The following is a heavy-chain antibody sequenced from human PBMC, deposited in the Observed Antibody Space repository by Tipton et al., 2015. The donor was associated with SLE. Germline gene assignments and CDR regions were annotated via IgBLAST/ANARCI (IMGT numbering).Heavy chain of an antibody. J-gene: IGHJ4*02. V-gene: IGHV1-18*01. CDR1: GYTFTSYG. Sequence: QLVQSGPEVKKPGASVKVSCKASGYTFTSYGITWVRQAPGQGLEWMGWISAFNGDTHYAQKLQGRVTMTTDTSTSTAYMELRSLTSDDTAVYYCVRSGYDYIWGTYRPTTCDYWGQGALVTVSS. CDR3: VRSGYDYIWGTYRPTTCDY. D-gene: IGHD3-16*02. CDR2: ISAFNGDT.